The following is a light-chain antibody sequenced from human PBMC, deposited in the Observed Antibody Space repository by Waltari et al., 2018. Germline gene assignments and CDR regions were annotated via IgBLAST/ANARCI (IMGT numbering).Light chain of an antibody. CDR3: CSYAGPDNHVV. CDR2: DVN. J-gene: IGLJ2*01. Sequence: QSALTQPRPVSGSPAQSVPIPCPGTSSDLGGYNFVSWYQQDPGKPPKLIIYDVNKRPPGVPDRISGSKSGNTASLTISGLQTEEEADYYCCSYAGPDNHVVFGGGTKMTVL. V-gene: IGLV2-11*01. CDR1: SSDLGGYNF.